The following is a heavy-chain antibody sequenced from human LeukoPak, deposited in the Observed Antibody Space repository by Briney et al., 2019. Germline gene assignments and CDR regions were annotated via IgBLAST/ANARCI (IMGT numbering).Heavy chain of an antibody. V-gene: IGHV3-21*01. Sequence: GGSLRLSCAASGFTFSSYSMNWVRQAPGKGLEWVSSISSSSYIYYADSVKGRFTISRDNAKNSLYLQMNSLRAEDTAVYYCARLGGVDCSSTSCYSAAFDIWGQGTMVTVSS. D-gene: IGHD2-2*01. CDR3: ARLGGVDCSSTSCYSAAFDI. J-gene: IGHJ3*02. CDR1: GFTFSSYS. CDR2: ISSSSYI.